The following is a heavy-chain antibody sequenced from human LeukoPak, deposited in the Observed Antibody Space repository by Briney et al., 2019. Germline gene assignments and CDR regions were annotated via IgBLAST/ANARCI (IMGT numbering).Heavy chain of an antibody. V-gene: IGHV3-23*01. CDR2: ISGSGGST. CDR1: GFTVSSYA. Sequence: PGGSLRLSCAASGFTVSSYAMSWVRQAPGKGLERVSAISGSGGSTYYADSVKGRFTISRDNSRNTLYLQMNSLRAEDTAVYYCAKTRTSFYSNGAFDIWGQGTMVTVSS. J-gene: IGHJ3*02. D-gene: IGHD2-15*01. CDR3: AKTRTSFYSNGAFDI.